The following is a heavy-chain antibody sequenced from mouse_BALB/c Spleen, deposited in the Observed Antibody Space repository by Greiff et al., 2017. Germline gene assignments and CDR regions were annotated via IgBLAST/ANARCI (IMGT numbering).Heavy chain of an antibody. CDR2: IYPGSGNT. D-gene: IGHD2-4*01. V-gene: IGHV1-77*01. Sequence: QVQLQQSGAELARPGASVKLSCKASGYTFTDYYINWVKQRTGQGLEWIGEIYPGSGNTYYNEKFKGKATLTADKSSSTAYMQLSSLTSEDSAVYFCATYDYDFAYWGQGTLVTVSA. CDR1: GYTFTDYY. CDR3: ATYDYDFAY. J-gene: IGHJ3*01.